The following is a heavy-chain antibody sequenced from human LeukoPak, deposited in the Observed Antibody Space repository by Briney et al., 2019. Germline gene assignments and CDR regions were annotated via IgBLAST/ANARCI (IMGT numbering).Heavy chain of an antibody. V-gene: IGHV3-7*01. CDR3: ARGTLNIPGEHGAFDY. CDR1: GFTFSNYW. D-gene: IGHD1-14*01. Sequence: GGSLRLSCAASGFTFSNYWMSWVRQAPGKGLEWVANIKQDRSEKYYVDSVKGRFTISRDNAKNSLYLQMNSLRAEDTAVYYCARGTLNIPGEHGAFDYWGQGTLVTVSS. J-gene: IGHJ4*02. CDR2: IKQDRSEK.